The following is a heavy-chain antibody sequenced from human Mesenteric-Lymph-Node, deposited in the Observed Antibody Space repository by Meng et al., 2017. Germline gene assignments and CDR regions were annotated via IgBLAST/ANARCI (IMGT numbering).Heavy chain of an antibody. CDR1: GASVSSDY. D-gene: IGHD3-10*01. CDR3: TRDPQWFGERYFDY. Sequence: SETLSLTCTVSGASVSSDYWSWIRQPPGKELEWIGYIHNTGNTNYNPSLQSRVTISVDTSKNQYSLNLGSVTAADTAVYYCTRDPQWFGERYFDYWGQGTLVTVSS. CDR2: IHNTGNT. V-gene: IGHV4-59*02. J-gene: IGHJ4*02.